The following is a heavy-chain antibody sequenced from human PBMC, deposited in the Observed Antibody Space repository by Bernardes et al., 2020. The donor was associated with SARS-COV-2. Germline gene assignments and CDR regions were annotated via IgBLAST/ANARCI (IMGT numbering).Heavy chain of an antibody. CDR3: ARGINMIRVSDAFDF. CDR1: SGSVNIYS. CDR2: IPSSGDT. Sequence: SETLSLTCTVASGSVNIYSWSWIRQPPGKGLEWMWFIPSSGDTHYNPSLKSRVTISIVTSRNQFSLQLSSVTAADTAVYYCARGINMIRVSDAFDFWGQGTVVTVSS. J-gene: IGHJ3*01. V-gene: IGHV4-59*02. D-gene: IGHD3-10*01.